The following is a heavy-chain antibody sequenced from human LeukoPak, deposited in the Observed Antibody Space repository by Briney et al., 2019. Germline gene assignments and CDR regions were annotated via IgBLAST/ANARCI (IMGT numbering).Heavy chain of an antibody. CDR2: INARGDT. D-gene: IGHD2-2*01. J-gene: IGHJ5*02. CDR3: ARCKVPAARSYNWFDP. Sequence: SETLSLTCAVYGWSFNDKHWNWIRQPPGKGLEWIGEINARGDTNYNPSLKSRVTISVDTSKKQFSLRLTSMIAADTALYYCARCKVPAARSYNWFDPWGQGTLVTVSS. V-gene: IGHV4-34*01. CDR1: GWSFNDKH.